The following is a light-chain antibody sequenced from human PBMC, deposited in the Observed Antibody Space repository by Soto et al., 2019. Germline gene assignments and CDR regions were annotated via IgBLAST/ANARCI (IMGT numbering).Light chain of an antibody. CDR2: GPS. Sequence: EIVLTQSPGTLSLSPGERATVSCRASQSVSSNYFAWYQQRPGQAPRLLIYGPSGRATGIPDRFSGSGSGTDFKLTISRLEPADFAVYYCQQYGDSPLTFGGGTKIEIK. V-gene: IGKV3-20*01. CDR3: QQYGDSPLT. CDR1: QSVSSNY. J-gene: IGKJ4*01.